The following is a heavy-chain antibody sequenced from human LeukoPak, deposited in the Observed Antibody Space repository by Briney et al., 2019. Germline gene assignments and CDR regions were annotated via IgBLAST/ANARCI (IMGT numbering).Heavy chain of an antibody. D-gene: IGHD1-26*01. J-gene: IGHJ3*02. CDR2: MYLSGNT. CDR1: GGSISSYY. V-gene: IGHV4-4*07. CDR3: ARSGSYANDAFGI. Sequence: PSETLSLTCTVSGGSISSYYWSWIRQPAGKGLEWIGRMYLSGNTNYNPSLKSRVTMSPDTSKNQFSLKLSSVTAADTAVYYCARSGSYANDAFGIWGQGTMVTVSS.